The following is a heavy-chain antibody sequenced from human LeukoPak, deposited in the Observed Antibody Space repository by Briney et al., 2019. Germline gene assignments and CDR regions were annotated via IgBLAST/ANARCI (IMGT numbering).Heavy chain of an antibody. V-gene: IGHV1-18*01. CDR1: GYTFTSYG. J-gene: IGHJ4*02. CDR2: ISAYNGNT. D-gene: IGHD6-13*01. CDR3: ARDLYSSSWYTSGY. Sequence: ASVKVSCKAPGYTFTSYGISWVRQAPGQGLEWMGWISAYNGNTNYAQKLQGRVTMTTDTSTSTAYMELRSLRSDDTAVYYCARDLYSSSWYTSGYWGQGTLVTVSS.